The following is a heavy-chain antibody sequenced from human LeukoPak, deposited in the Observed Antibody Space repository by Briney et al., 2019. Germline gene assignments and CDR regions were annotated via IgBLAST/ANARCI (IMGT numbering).Heavy chain of an antibody. J-gene: IGHJ4*02. V-gene: IGHV3-15*01. CDR1: GFSFTNAW. CDR2: IKSKTDGGTK. CDR3: TTDTDPF. Sequence: GGSLRLSCAASGFSFTNAWMNWVRQAPGKGLEWVGRIKSKTDGGTKDYSAPVKGRFTISRDDSKTTLYPQMDSLKTEDTAVYYCTTDTDPFWGQGTLVTVSS.